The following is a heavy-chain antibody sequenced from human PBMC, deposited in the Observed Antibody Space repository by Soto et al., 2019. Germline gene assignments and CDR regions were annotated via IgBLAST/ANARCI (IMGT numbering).Heavy chain of an antibody. CDR2: ISPYNGDT. CDR3: ARGDSSGWSYFDY. Sequence: QVHLVQSETEVKKPGASVKVSCKASGYSFTNYGISWVRQAPGQGLEWMGWISPYNGDTNYAQKLQGRVTMTTDTSTSTAYKELRSLRSDDTAVYYCARGDSSGWSYFDYWGQGTLVTVSS. V-gene: IGHV1-18*01. D-gene: IGHD6-19*01. CDR1: GYSFTNYG. J-gene: IGHJ4*02.